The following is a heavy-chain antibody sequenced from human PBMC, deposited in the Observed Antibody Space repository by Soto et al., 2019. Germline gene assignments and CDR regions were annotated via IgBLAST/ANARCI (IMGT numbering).Heavy chain of an antibody. J-gene: IGHJ6*02. V-gene: IGHV3-15*01. D-gene: IGHD3-10*01. CDR2: IKRKTDGGTA. CDR3: ATPGFATGYYYYGMDV. Sequence: PGGSLRLSCAASGFTFRNAWMTWVRQAPGKGLEWVGRIKRKTDGGTADYAAPLKGRFIISREDSKNTLYLQMNSLKTEDTAVYYCATPGFATGYYYYGMDVWGQGTTVTVSS. CDR1: GFTFRNAW.